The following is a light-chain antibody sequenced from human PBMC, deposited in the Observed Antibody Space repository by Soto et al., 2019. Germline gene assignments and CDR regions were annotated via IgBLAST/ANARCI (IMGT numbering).Light chain of an antibody. CDR1: QNLLNRNGYHY. CDR3: MQALQTPLT. CDR2: QGS. J-gene: IGKJ4*01. Sequence: DIVMTQSPLSLPFTPGEPASISCRSSQNLLNRNGYHYLNWYLQNPGRSPQLLIYQGSNRASGVPDRFSGSGSGTDFTLKISRMEAEDVGGYYCMQALQTPLTFRGGTKVEVK. V-gene: IGKV2-28*01.